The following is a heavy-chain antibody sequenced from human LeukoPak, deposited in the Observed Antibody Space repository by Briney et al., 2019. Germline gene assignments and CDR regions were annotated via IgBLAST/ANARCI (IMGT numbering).Heavy chain of an antibody. V-gene: IGHV3-30*04. J-gene: IGHJ4*02. CDR1: GFSFSSFG. CDR2: LSHDGRNK. Sequence: GKSLRPSCAASGFSFSSFGMNWVRQAPGKGLEWVAVLSHDGRNKNYADSVKGRFIISRDNSKKTLYLQMNSLRGEDTAAYYCARFREYTYGPFDSWGQGTLVTVSS. D-gene: IGHD5-18*01. CDR3: ARFREYTYGPFDS.